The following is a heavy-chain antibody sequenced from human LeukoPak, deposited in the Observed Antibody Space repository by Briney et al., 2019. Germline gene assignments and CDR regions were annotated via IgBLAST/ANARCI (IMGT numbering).Heavy chain of an antibody. D-gene: IGHD3-3*01. V-gene: IGHV4-59*12. CDR2: IYYSGST. CDR1: GGSISSFY. CDR3: ARGPDYDFWSGYYTEDQFDY. Sequence: SETLSLTCTVSGGSISSFYWSWIRQPPGKGLEWIGYIYYSGSTNYNPSLKSRVTISVDTSKNQFSLKLSSVTAADTAVYYCARGPDYDFWSGYYTEDQFDYWGQGTLVIVSS. J-gene: IGHJ4*02.